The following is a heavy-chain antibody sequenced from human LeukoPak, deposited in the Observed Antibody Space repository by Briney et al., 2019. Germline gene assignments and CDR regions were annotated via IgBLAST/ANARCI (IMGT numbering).Heavy chain of an antibody. Sequence: GGSLRLSCAASGFTFSSYAMSWVRQAPGKGLEWVPAISGSGGSTYYADSVKGRFTISRDNSKNTLYLQMNSLRAEDTAVYYCAKAAIGSSWYRYYYYYYMDVWGKGTTVTVSS. V-gene: IGHV3-23*01. J-gene: IGHJ6*03. D-gene: IGHD6-13*01. CDR2: ISGSGGST. CDR1: GFTFSSYA. CDR3: AKAAIGSSWYRYYYYYYMDV.